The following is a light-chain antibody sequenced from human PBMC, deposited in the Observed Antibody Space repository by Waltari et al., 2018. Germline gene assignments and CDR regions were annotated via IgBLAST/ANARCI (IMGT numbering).Light chain of an antibody. V-gene: IGLV2-14*01. CDR2: DVT. CDR3: SSYTSSGTLRI. Sequence: QSVLTQPASVSGSPGQSITISCTGTNSDVGSYNYVSWYQQYPGKAPRLMIYDVTKRPSGVSNRFSGSKSGNTASLTISGLQAEDEADYYCSSYTSSGTLRIFGGGTKVTAL. J-gene: IGLJ2*01. CDR1: NSDVGSYNY.